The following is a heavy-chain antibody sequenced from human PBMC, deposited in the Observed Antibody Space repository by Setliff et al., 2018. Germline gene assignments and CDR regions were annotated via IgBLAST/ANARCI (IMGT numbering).Heavy chain of an antibody. D-gene: IGHD1-26*01. J-gene: IGHJ3*02. Sequence: SETLSLTCTVSGGSISNYYWSWIRQPAGKGLEWIGRIYTSGSTNYNPSLKSRATMSVDTSKNQFSLKLSSVTAADTAVYYCARKGISALSGAFDMWGQGTMVTV. CDR2: IYTSGST. CDR3: ARKGISALSGAFDM. V-gene: IGHV4-4*07. CDR1: GGSISNYY.